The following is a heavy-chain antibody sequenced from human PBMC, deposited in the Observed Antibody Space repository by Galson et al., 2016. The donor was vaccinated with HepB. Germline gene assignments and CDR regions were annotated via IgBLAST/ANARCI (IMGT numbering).Heavy chain of an antibody. D-gene: IGHD1-14*01. CDR1: GPSSGSRTYY. CDR2: IYYSGAT. CDR3: ARDPGSSPPEYYYAMDV. V-gene: IGHV4-39*01. Sequence: SETLSLTCTVSGPSSGSRTYYWAWIRQPPGKPLECIGNIYYSGATHYNPSLESRVTISLDASKNQFSLKLTSVTAADTAIYYCARDPGSSPPEYYYAMDVWGPGTTLTVSS. J-gene: IGHJ6*02.